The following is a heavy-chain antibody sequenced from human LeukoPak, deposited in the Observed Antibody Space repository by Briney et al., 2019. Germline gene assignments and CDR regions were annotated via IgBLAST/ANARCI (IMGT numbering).Heavy chain of an antibody. CDR3: ARGRYYYGSGSYYNPHYYYGMDV. J-gene: IGHJ6*02. CDR1: GFTFSSYG. CDR2: INHSGST. Sequence: GSLRLSCGASGFTFSSYGMHWVRQPPGKGLEWIGEINHSGSTNYNPSLKSRVTISVDTSKNQFSLKLSSVTAADTAVYYCARGRYYYGSGSYYNPHYYYGMDVWGQGTTVTVSS. D-gene: IGHD3-10*01. V-gene: IGHV4-34*01.